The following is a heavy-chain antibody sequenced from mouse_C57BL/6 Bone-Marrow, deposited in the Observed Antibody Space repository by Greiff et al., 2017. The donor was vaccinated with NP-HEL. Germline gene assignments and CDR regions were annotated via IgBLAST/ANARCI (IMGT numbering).Heavy chain of an antibody. CDR1: GFTFSDAW. Sequence: EVQVEESGGGLVQPGGSMKLSCAASGFTFSDAWMDWVRQSPEKGLEWVAEIRNKANNHATYYAESVKGRFTISRDDSKSSVYLQMNNLRAEDTGIYYCTRPPYYGSPYWYCDVWGTGTTVTVSS. V-gene: IGHV6-6*01. CDR3: TRPPYYGSPYWYCDV. CDR2: IRNKANNHAT. J-gene: IGHJ1*03. D-gene: IGHD1-1*01.